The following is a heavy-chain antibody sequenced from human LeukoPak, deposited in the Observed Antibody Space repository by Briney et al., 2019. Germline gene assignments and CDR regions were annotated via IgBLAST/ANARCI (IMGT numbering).Heavy chain of an antibody. V-gene: IGHV4-59*01. CDR3: ARDGADYYDSSGYAFYI. D-gene: IGHD3-22*01. Sequence: SETLSLTCTVSGGSISSYYWSWIRQPPGKGLEWIGYIYYSGSTNYNPSLKSRVTISVDTSKNQFSLKLSSVTAADTAVYYCARDGADYYDSSGYAFYIWGPRTKVTVSS. CDR2: IYYSGST. J-gene: IGHJ3*02. CDR1: GGSISSYY.